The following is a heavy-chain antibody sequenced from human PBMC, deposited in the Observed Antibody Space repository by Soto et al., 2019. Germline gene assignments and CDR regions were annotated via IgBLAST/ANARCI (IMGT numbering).Heavy chain of an antibody. V-gene: IGHV3-13*01. CDR3: TRYLDY. CDR1: GFTFSSHD. Sequence: GGSLRLSCAASGFTFSSHDMHWVRQATGKGLECVSGISTGGDTFYPGSVKGRFTVSRENAQNPLHLQMNSLRVENTAVYYRTRYLDYWGQGTLVTVSS. CDR2: ISTGGDT. J-gene: IGHJ4*02.